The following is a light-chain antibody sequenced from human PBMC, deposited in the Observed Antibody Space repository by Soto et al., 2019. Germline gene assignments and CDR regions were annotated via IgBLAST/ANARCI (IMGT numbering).Light chain of an antibody. CDR1: SSNIGSNT. CDR3: AAWDDSLSGPLRV. Sequence: QSVLTQPPSASGTPGQRVTTSCSGSSSNIGSNTVNWYQQLPGTAPKLLINSNNQRPSGVPDRFSGSKSGTSASLAISGLQSEDEADYYCAAWDDSLSGPLRVFGTGTKVTVL. CDR2: SNN. J-gene: IGLJ1*01. V-gene: IGLV1-44*01.